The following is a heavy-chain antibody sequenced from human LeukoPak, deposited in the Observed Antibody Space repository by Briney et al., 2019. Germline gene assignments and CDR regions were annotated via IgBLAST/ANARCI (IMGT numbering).Heavy chain of an antibody. CDR2: INHSGST. D-gene: IGHD1-7*01. V-gene: IGHV4-34*01. Sequence: SETLSLTCAVYGGSFSGYYWSWIRQPPGKGLEWIGEINHSGSTNYNPSLKSRVTISVDTSKNQFSLKLSSVTAADTAVYYCARGGYNWNYDAFDIWGQGTMVTVPS. CDR1: GGSFSGYY. J-gene: IGHJ3*02. CDR3: ARGGYNWNYDAFDI.